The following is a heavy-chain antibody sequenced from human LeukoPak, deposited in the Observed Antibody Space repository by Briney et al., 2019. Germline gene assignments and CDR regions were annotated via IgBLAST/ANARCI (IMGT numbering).Heavy chain of an antibody. D-gene: IGHD4-17*01. CDR3: ARGPKHDYGDYVEWFDP. J-gene: IGHJ5*02. CDR1: GYTFTSYD. V-gene: IGHV1-8*01. CDR2: INPNSGDT. Sequence: ASVRVSCKGSGYTFTSYDINWVRQATGQGLEWMGWINPNSGDTGYAQKFQGRVTLTRNTPLSTAYMELSSLRSEDTAVYYCARGPKHDYGDYVEWFDPWGQGTLVTVSS.